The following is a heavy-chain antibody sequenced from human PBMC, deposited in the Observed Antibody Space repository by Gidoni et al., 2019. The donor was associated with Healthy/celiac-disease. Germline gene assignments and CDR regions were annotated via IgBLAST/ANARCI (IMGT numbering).Heavy chain of an antibody. CDR2: ISYDGSNK. D-gene: IGHD3-10*01. V-gene: IGHV3-30*18. CDR3: AKDRGLRDRSYYFDY. CDR1: GFPFSSYG. Sequence: QVQLVESGGGVVQPGRSLRLSCAASGFPFSSYGMHWVRQAPGKGLELVAVISYDGSNKYYADSVKGRFTISRDNSKNTLYLQMNSLRAEDTAVYYCAKDRGLRDRSYYFDYWGQGTLVTVSS. J-gene: IGHJ4*02.